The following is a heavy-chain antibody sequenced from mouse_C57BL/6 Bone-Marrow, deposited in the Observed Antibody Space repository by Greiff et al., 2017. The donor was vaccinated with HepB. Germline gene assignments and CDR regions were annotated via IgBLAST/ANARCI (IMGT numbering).Heavy chain of an antibody. D-gene: IGHD2-2*01. Sequence: DVHLVESGGGLVKPGGSLKLSCAASGFTFSSYAMSWVRQTPEKRLEWVATISDGGSYTYYPDNVKGRFTISRDNAKNNLYLQMSHLKSEDTAMYYCARAGYPCFDYWGQGTTLTVSS. CDR1: GFTFSSYA. CDR3: ARAGYPCFDY. J-gene: IGHJ2*01. V-gene: IGHV5-4*01. CDR2: ISDGGSYT.